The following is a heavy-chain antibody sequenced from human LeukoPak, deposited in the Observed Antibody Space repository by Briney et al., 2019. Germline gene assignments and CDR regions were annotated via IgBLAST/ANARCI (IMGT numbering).Heavy chain of an antibody. CDR1: GGTFSSYA. CDR3: ARYYYDSSGYLKYYFDY. CDR2: IIPIFGTA. J-gene: IGHJ4*02. D-gene: IGHD3-22*01. Sequence: ASVKVSCKASGGTFSSYAISWVRQAPGQGLEWMGGIIPIFGTANYAQKFQGRVTITADESTSTAYMELSSLRSEDTAVYYCARYYYDSSGYLKYYFDYWGQGTLVTVSS. V-gene: IGHV1-69*13.